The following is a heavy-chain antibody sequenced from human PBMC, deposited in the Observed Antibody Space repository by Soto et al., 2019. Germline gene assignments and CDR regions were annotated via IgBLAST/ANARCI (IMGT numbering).Heavy chain of an antibody. J-gene: IGHJ4*02. CDR1: GFPFNSYA. D-gene: IGHD2-21*01. CDR2: ISISGYST. CDR3: AKGSVVLPAKLDS. Sequence: PGGSLRLSCAASGFPFNSYAMSLVRQAPGKGLEWVSAISISGYSTYYADSVKGRFTISRDNSKNTVYLQMNNLRAEDTAVYYCAKGSVVLPAKLDSWGQGPRVTV. V-gene: IGHV3-23*01.